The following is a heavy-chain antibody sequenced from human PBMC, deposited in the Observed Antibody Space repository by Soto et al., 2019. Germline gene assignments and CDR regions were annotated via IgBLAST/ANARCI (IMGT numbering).Heavy chain of an antibody. CDR3: ARAPTYYYDSSGNFDY. CDR2: INAGNGNT. D-gene: IGHD3-22*01. J-gene: IGHJ4*02. CDR1: VYTFTTNA. Sequence: ASVKVSCKASVYTFTTNARHWVRQAPGQRLEWMGWINAGNGNTKYSQKFQGRVTITRDTSASTAYMELSSLRSEDTAVYYCARAPTYYYDSSGNFDYWGQGTLVTVSS. V-gene: IGHV1-3*01.